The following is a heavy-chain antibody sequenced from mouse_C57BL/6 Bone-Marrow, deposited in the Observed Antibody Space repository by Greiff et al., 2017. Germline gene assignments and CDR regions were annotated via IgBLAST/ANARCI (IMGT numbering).Heavy chain of an antibody. V-gene: IGHV5-6*01. CDR2: ISSGGSYT. Sequence: EVQLQESGGDLVKPGGSLKLSCAASGFTFSSYGMSWVRQTPDKRLEWVATISSGGSYTYYPDSVKGRCTISRDNAKNTVYLQMSSLKSEDTAMYYCARRYGKRMDYWGQGTSVTVSS. CDR3: ARRYGKRMDY. D-gene: IGHD2-1*01. J-gene: IGHJ4*01. CDR1: GFTFSSYG.